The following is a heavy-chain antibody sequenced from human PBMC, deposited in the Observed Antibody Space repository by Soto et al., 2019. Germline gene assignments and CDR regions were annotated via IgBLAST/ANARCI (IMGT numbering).Heavy chain of an antibody. V-gene: IGHV3-23*01. J-gene: IGHJ6*02. Sequence: EVQLLESGGGLVQPGGSLRLSCAASGFTFSSYAMSWVRQAPGKGLEWVSAISGSGGSTYYADSVKGRFTISRDNSKNTLYLQMNSLRAEDTAVDYCAKGSAMVRGVIYYYGMDVWGQGTTVTVSS. CDR2: ISGSGGST. CDR1: GFTFSSYA. CDR3: AKGSAMVRGVIYYYGMDV. D-gene: IGHD3-10*01.